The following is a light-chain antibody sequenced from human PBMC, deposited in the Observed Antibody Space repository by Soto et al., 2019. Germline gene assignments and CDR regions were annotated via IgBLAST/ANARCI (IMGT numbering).Light chain of an antibody. CDR1: QSISSSY. CDR3: QQYGSSSYT. V-gene: IGKV3-20*01. CDR2: SAS. Sequence: EIVVTQSPGTLSLSPGERATLSCRASQSISSSYLAWYQQKPGQAPRLLIYSASSRATGIPDRFSGSGSGTDFTLTIIRLEPEDFAVYYCQQYGSSSYTFGQGTQLEIK. J-gene: IGKJ2*01.